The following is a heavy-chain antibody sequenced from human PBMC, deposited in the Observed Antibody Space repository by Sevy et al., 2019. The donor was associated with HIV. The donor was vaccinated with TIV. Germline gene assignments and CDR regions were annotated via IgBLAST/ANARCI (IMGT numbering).Heavy chain of an antibody. J-gene: IGHJ3*01. D-gene: IGHD2-21*01. CDR1: GFTFNRYW. CDR3: AKIDDGDFGGVVRV. V-gene: IGHV3-7*03. Sequence: GGSLRLSCAASGFTFNRYWMSWVRQAPGKGLEWVANIKQDESEKHCADSVKGRFTISRDNTKNSLFLQLDTVRDEDSAIYYCAKIDDGDFGGVVRVWGQGTMVTVSS. CDR2: IKQDESEK.